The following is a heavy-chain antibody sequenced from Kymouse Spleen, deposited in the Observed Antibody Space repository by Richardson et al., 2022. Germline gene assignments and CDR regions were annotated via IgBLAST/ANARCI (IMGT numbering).Heavy chain of an antibody. CDR1: GYTFTSYA. J-gene: IGHJ2*01. V-gene: IGHV1-3*01. Sequence: QVQLVQSGAEVKKPGASVKVSCKASGYTFTSYAMHWVRQAPGQRLEWMGWINAGNGNTKYSQKFQGRVTITRDTSASTAYMELSSLRSEDTAVYYCARDRLSNWGPYWYFDLWGRGTLVTVSS. D-gene: IGHD7-27*02. CDR3: ARDRLSNWGPYWYFDL. CDR2: INAGNGNT.